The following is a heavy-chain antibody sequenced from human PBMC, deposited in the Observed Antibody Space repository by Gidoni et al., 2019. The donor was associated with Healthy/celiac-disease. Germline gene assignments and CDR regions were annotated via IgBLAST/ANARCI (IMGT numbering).Heavy chain of an antibody. D-gene: IGHD3-22*01. V-gene: IGHV4-34*01. CDR2: INHSGST. CDR1: GGSFSGYY. CDR3: AREYYYDSSGYYGS. J-gene: IGHJ5*02. Sequence: QVQLQQWGAGLLKPSETLSLTCAVSGGSFSGYYWSWIRQPPGKGREWIGEINHSGSTNYNPSHKSRVTISVDTYKNQFSLKLSSVTAADTAVYYCAREYYYDSSGYYGSWGQGTLVTVSS.